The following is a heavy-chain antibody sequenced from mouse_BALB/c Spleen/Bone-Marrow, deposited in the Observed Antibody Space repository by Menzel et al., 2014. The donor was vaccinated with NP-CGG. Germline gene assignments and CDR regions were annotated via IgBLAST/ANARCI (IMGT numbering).Heavy chain of an antibody. V-gene: IGHV1S81*02. CDR3: AREDILYAMDY. J-gene: IGHJ4*01. Sequence: QVQLQQSGAELVKPGASVKLSCTASGYTFTSYWMHWVKQRPGQGLEWIGEINPSNGRTNYNEKFKSKATLTVDKSSSTAYMQLSSLTSEDSAVYYCAREDILYAMDYWGQGTSATVYS. CDR2: INPSNGRT. CDR1: GYTFTSYW.